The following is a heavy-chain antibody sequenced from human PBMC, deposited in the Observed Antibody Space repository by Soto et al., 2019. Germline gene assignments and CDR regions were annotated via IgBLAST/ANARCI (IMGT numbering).Heavy chain of an antibody. CDR2: ISGNGDKT. J-gene: IGHJ4*02. Sequence: EVQLLESGGGLVQPGGSLRLSCAASAFTFSTYGMSWVRQAPGKGLEWVSDISGNGDKTYYADSVKGRFTISRDNSKNTLYLQMNSLRVEDTAVYYCAKLPDSGSYYYFNYWGQGTLVTVSS. CDR3: AKLPDSGSYYYFNY. V-gene: IGHV3-23*01. D-gene: IGHD1-26*01. CDR1: AFTFSTYG.